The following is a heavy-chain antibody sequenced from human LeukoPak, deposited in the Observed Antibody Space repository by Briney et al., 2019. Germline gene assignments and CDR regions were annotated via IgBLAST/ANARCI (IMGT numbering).Heavy chain of an antibody. J-gene: IGHJ4*02. D-gene: IGHD3-22*01. Sequence: GGSLRLSCAASGFTFSSYAMGWVRQAPGEGLEWVSAISGSGGSTYYADSVKGRFTISRDNSKNTLYLQMNSLRAEDTAVYYCAKDPRRYYDSSGPFDYWGQGTLVTVSS. CDR1: GFTFSSYA. CDR3: AKDPRRYYDSSGPFDY. CDR2: ISGSGGST. V-gene: IGHV3-23*01.